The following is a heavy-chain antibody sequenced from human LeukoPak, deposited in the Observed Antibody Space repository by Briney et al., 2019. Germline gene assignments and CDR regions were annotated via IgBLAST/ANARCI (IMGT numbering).Heavy chain of an antibody. CDR3: ARGVVGAID. D-gene: IGHD1-26*01. CDR2: INHSGST. J-gene: IGHJ4*02. V-gene: IGHV4-34*01. Sequence: SETLSLTCAVYGGSFSGYYWSWIRQPPGKGLEWIGEINHSGSTNYNPSLKRRVTISVDTSKNQFSLKLSSVTAADTAVYYCARGVVGAIDWGQGTLVTVSS. CDR1: GGSFSGYY.